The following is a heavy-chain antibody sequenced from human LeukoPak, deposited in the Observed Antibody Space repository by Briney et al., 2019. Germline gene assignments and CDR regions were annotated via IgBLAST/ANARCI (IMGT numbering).Heavy chain of an antibody. CDR2: ISASGST. D-gene: IGHD2-15*01. V-gene: IGHV3-23*01. J-gene: IGHJ4*02. CDR1: GFPLTNYA. CDR3: ARSGVAATPRTSDC. Sequence: GGSLRLSCAASGFPLTNYAISWVRQAPGKGLEWVSAISASGSTYYADSVKGHFTIYRDNSRNTLYLQMNSLRAEDTAVYYCARSGVAATPRTSDCWGQGTLVTVSS.